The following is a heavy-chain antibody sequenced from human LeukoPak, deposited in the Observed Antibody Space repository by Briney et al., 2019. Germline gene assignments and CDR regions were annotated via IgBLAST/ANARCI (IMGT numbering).Heavy chain of an antibody. CDR3: ARVETYSSGWYDAFFDY. V-gene: IGHV4-39*07. J-gene: IGHJ4*02. CDR2: IYHSGST. CDR1: GGSINSSSYY. Sequence: SETLSLTCAVSGGSINSSSYYWGWIRQSPGKGLEWIGFIYHSGSTYYNPSLKSRVTISVDTSKNQFSLKLRSVTAADTAVYYCARVETYSSGWYDAFFDYWGQGTLVTVSS. D-gene: IGHD6-19*01.